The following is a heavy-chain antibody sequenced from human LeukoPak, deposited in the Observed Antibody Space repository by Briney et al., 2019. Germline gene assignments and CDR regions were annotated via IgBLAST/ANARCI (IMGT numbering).Heavy chain of an antibody. CDR3: ARANEWPPPKWFDL. CDR2: IYYSGST. CDR1: GGSISSYY. V-gene: IGHV4-59*01. Sequence: SETLSLTCTVSGGSISSYYWSWIRQPPGKGLEWIGYIYYSGSTNYNPSLKSRVTISVDTSKNQFSLKLSSVPAADTAVYYCARANEWPPPKWFDLWGQGTLVTVSS. J-gene: IGHJ5*02. D-gene: IGHD3-3*01.